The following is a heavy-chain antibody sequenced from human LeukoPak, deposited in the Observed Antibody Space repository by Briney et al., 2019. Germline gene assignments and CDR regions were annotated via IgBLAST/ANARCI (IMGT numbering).Heavy chain of an antibody. CDR3: ARGDFDAFDI. V-gene: IGHV4-39*01. CDR2: IYYSGST. CDR1: GGSISSSSYY. Sequence: SETLSLTCTVSGGSISSSSYYWGWIRQPPGKGLEWIGSIYYSGSTYYNPSLKSRVTISVDTSKKQFSLKLSSVTAADTAVYYCARGDFDAFDIWGQGTMVTVSS. D-gene: IGHD3-3*01. J-gene: IGHJ3*02.